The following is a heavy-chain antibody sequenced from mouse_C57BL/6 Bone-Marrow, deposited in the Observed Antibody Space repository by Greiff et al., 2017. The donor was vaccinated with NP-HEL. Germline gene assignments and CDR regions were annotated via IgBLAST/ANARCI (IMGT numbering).Heavy chain of an antibody. CDR2: ISSGGSYT. D-gene: IGHD1-1*01. CDR1: GFTFSSYG. CDR3: ARRRGYYYGSRYFDV. J-gene: IGHJ1*03. V-gene: IGHV5-6*02. Sequence: EVMLVESGGDLVKPGGSLKLSCAASGFTFSSYGMSWVRQTPDKRLEWVATISSGGSYTYYPDSVKGRFTISRDNAKNTLYLQMSSLKSEDTAMYYCARRRGYYYGSRYFDVWGTGTTVTVSS.